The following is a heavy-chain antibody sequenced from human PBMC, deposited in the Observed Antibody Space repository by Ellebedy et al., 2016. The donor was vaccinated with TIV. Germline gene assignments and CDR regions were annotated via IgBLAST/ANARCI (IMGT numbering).Heavy chain of an antibody. Sequence: PGGSLRLSCVASGFTFTNYAMHWVRQAPGKGLEWVAIISSDGFNKFYAHSVRGRFTISRDRSKKTLYVEMNSLRTEDSAVYYCTRDRGYSSGNPLDFWGQGTLVTVSS. D-gene: IGHD5-18*01. J-gene: IGHJ4*02. CDR2: ISSDGFNK. V-gene: IGHV3-30-3*01. CDR1: GFTFTNYA. CDR3: TRDRGYSSGNPLDF.